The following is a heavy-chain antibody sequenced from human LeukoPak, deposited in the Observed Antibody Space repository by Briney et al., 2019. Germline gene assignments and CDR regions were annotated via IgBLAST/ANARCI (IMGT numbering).Heavy chain of an antibody. CDR3: ARLTYDFWSGYSTGLVY. V-gene: IGHV5-51*01. CDR2: IYPGDSDT. Sequence: GESLKISCKGSGYSFTSYWIGWVRQMPGKGLEWMGIIYPGDSDTRYSPSFQGQVTISADKSVSTAYLQWSSLKASDTAMYYCARLTYDFWSGYSTGLVYWGQGTLVTVSS. J-gene: IGHJ4*02. D-gene: IGHD3-3*01. CDR1: GYSFTSYW.